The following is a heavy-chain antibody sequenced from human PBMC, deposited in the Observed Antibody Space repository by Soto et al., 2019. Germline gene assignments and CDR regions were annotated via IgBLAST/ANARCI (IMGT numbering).Heavy chain of an antibody. J-gene: IGHJ6*02. Sequence: SVKDYFKSSGLTFTSSAFQLVRQARGQRLEWIGWIVVGSGNTNYAQKFQERVTITRDMSTSTAYMELSSLRSEDTAVYYCAADQPAAINYYGMDVWGQGTPVTVSS. V-gene: IGHV1-58*01. CDR2: IVVGSGNT. CDR1: GLTFTSSA. D-gene: IGHD2-2*02. CDR3: AADQPAAINYYGMDV.